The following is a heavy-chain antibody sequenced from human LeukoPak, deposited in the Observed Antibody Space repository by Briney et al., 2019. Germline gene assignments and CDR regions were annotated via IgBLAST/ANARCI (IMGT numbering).Heavy chain of an antibody. CDR3: AVGRGITMIVAIDY. CDR1: DYTFTSYG. Sequence: ASVKVSCKASDYTFTSYGISWVRQAPGQGLEWMGWISAYNGNTNYAQKLQGRVTMTTDTSTSTAYMELRSLRSDDTAVYYCAVGRGITMIVAIDYWGQGTLVTVSS. CDR2: ISAYNGNT. D-gene: IGHD3-22*01. V-gene: IGHV1-18*01. J-gene: IGHJ4*02.